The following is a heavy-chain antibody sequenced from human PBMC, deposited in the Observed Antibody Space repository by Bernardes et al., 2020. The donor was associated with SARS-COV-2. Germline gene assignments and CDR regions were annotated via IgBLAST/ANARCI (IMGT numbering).Heavy chain of an antibody. J-gene: IGHJ4*02. CDR3: ARRPYYYDSSEPPDY. CDR2: IYYSGST. V-gene: IGHV4-39*01. CDR1: GGSISSSIYY. D-gene: IGHD3-22*01. Sequence: SETLSLTCTVSGGSISSSIYYWGWIRQPPGKGLEWIGTIYYSGSTYYNPSLKSRVTISVDTSKNQFSLKLSSVTAADTAVYYCARRPYYYDSSEPPDYWGQGTLVTVSS.